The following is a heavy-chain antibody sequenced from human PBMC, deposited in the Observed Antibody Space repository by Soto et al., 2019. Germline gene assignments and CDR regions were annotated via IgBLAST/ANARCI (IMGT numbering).Heavy chain of an antibody. D-gene: IGHD1-26*01. CDR2: IYHAGGT. J-gene: IGHJ4*02. V-gene: IGHV4-4*02. CDR3: ARGPPIVGNTTPLDS. Sequence: QVQLQESGPRLVKPSGTLSLTCTVSGGSITNSNWWSWVRLPPAKGLEWIGDIYHAGGTKYNPSLERRVTMSVDTSNNQFALTLTSVTAADTAVYFCARGPPIVGNTTPLDSWGQGTLVTVS. CDR1: GGSITNSNW.